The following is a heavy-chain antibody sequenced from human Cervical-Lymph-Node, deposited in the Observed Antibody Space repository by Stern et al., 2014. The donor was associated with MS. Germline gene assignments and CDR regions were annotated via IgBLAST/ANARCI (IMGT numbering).Heavy chain of an antibody. J-gene: IGHJ1*01. CDR3: AKSPINSGNNGYFQQ. D-gene: IGHD5-12*01. Sequence: EVQLVESGGDLAQPGRSLRLSCAASGFTFDNYAMHWVRQPPGKGLEWVSGISWSSGSIGYADSVKGRLHISRANAQHSLYLPMNRLRPEDTAFYYWAKSPINSGNNGYFQQWGPGTLVIVSS. CDR1: GFTFDNYA. V-gene: IGHV3-9*01. CDR2: ISWSSGSI.